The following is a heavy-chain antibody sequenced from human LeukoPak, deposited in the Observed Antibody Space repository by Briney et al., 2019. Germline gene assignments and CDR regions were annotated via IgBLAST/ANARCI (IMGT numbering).Heavy chain of an antibody. CDR3: ARISGSGRHNSDTFDI. D-gene: IGHD3-10*01. J-gene: IGHJ3*02. V-gene: IGHV3-48*03. CDR2: ISIDGKTI. CDR1: GFTFSSYE. Sequence: GGSLRLSCAASGFTFSSYEMDWVRQAPGKGLEWVSYISIDGKTIHYADSVKGRFTISRDNAKNSLYLQMNNLRAEDTAVYYCARISGSGRHNSDTFDIWGQGTMVTVSS.